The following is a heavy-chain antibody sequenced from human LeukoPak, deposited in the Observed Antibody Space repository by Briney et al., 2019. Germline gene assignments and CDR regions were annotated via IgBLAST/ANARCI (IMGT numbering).Heavy chain of an antibody. CDR3: AISRDGYNLFDY. CDR1: GGTFSSYA. J-gene: IGHJ4*02. D-gene: IGHD5-24*01. CDR2: IIPILGIA. V-gene: IGHV1-69*04. Sequence: ASVKVSCKASGGTFSSYAISWVRQAPGQGLERMGRIIPILGIANYAQKFQGRVTITADKSTSTAYMELSSLRSEDTAVYYCAISRDGYNLFDYWGQGTLVTVSS.